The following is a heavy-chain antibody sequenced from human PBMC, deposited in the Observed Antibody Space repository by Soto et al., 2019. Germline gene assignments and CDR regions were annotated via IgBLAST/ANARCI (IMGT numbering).Heavy chain of an antibody. Sequence: PGGSLSPSFAAPGFTSIPYTINWVRQAPGKGLEWVASISSSSRDIFYADSVKDRFTISRDNANSSVDLQMNSLRVGDTAIYYCARGSWGGDGIDVWGQGTTVTVSS. CDR3: ARGSWGGDGIDV. CDR1: GFTSIPYT. V-gene: IGHV3-21*01. J-gene: IGHJ6*02. CDR2: ISSSSRDI. D-gene: IGHD3-16*01.